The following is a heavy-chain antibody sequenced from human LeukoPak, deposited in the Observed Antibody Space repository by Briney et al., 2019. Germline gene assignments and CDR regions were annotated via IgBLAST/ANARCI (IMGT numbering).Heavy chain of an antibody. CDR2: INPSGGST. J-gene: IGHJ4*02. Sequence: ASVKVSCKASGYTFTSYYMHWVRQAPGQGLEWMGIINPSGGSTSYAQKFQGRVTMTRDTSTSTVYMELSSLRSEDTAVYYCAREPTSYCGGDCYSRPWGQGTLVTVSS. V-gene: IGHV1-46*01. D-gene: IGHD2-21*02. CDR1: GYTFTSYY. CDR3: AREPTSYCGGDCYSRP.